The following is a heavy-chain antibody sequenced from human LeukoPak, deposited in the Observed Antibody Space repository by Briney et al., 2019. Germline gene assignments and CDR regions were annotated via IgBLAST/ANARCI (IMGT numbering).Heavy chain of an antibody. V-gene: IGHV3-23*01. CDR2: NSGGSS. J-gene: IGHJ4*02. CDR3: AKDLGSSGWYIDH. D-gene: IGHD6-19*01. CDR1: GFTFSTYG. Sequence: GSLRLSCAVSGFTFSTYGVYWVRQAPGKGLEWVSSNSGGSSYYADSVKGRFIISRDNSRNTLYLQMNSLRAEDTAVYYCAKDLGSSGWYIDHWGQGTLVTVSS.